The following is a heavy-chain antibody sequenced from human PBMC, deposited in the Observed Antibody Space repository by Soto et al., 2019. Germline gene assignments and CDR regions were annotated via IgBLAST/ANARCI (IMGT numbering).Heavy chain of an antibody. D-gene: IGHD2-21*02. CDR1: GLTLSGHW. Sequence: GGSLRLSCAASGLTLSGHWMTWVRQTPGEGLQWVAAIKPDGSETFYVDSVKGRFTISRDNARNSLFLQMDSLRAEDTAVYYCTRRPSGMTYHAVFDFWGQGTRVRVS. CDR3: TRRPSGMTYHAVFDF. CDR2: IKPDGSET. J-gene: IGHJ4*02. V-gene: IGHV3-7*03.